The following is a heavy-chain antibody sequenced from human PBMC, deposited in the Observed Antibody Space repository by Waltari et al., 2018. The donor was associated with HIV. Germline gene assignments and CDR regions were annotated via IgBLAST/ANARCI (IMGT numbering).Heavy chain of an antibody. CDR1: GFPISSYS. CDR3: GRGGLRDY. D-gene: IGHD3-16*01. Sequence: EVQLVDSGGGLVQPGGSLRISCAASGFPISSYSMSWGRQAPGEGLEWVDVIKEDGSEKTYVDYVKGRFTISRDNAKNSLFLQMNNLRAEDTAVYYCGRGGLRDYWGQGTLVTVSS. V-gene: IGHV3-7*01. CDR2: IKEDGSEK. J-gene: IGHJ4*02.